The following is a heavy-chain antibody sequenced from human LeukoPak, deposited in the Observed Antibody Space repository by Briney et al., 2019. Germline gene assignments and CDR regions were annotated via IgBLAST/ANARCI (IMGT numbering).Heavy chain of an antibody. J-gene: IGHJ5*02. D-gene: IGHD3-9*01. V-gene: IGHV4-59*12. CDR1: GGSISSYY. Sequence: PSETLSLTCTVSGGSISSYYWSWIRQPPGKGLEWIGYIYHSGSTYYNPSLKSRVTISVDRSKNQFSLKLYSVTAADTAVYFCARVNYDILTGQGGWFDPWGQGTLVTVSS. CDR2: IYHSGST. CDR3: ARVNYDILTGQGGWFDP.